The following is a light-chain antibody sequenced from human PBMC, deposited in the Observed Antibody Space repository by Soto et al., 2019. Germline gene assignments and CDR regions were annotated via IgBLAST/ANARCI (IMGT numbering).Light chain of an antibody. V-gene: IGKV3-11*01. CDR1: QSVDTM. Sequence: EIVLTQSPASLSLSAGERVTLSCRASQSVDTMVAWYQQQVGRTPRLLIYETSNRDTGVPGRFSGSGSGTDVTLAISRLEPEDFAVYFCQVRTDWRPFKYTVGQGIKLEV. CDR3: QVRTDWRPFKYT. J-gene: IGKJ2*01. CDR2: ETS.